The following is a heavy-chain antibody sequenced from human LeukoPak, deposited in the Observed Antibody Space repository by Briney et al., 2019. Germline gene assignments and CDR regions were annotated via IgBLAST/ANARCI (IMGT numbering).Heavy chain of an antibody. CDR2: INPNSGGT. J-gene: IGHJ4*02. D-gene: IGHD2-15*01. Sequence: ASVKVSCKASGYTFTGYYMHWVRQAPGQGLEWMGWINPNSGGTNYAQKFQGRVTMTRDTSISTAYMELSRLGSDDTAVYYCARHTGFCSGGRCYLPNFDNWGQGTLVTVSS. CDR3: ARHTGFCSGGRCYLPNFDN. CDR1: GYTFTGYY. V-gene: IGHV1-2*02.